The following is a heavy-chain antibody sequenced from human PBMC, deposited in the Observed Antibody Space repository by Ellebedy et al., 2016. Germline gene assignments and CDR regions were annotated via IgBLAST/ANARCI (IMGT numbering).Heavy chain of an antibody. CDR3: AGVARGTTLTTWGLHYYYYMDV. Sequence: SETLSLXXTVSGGSITSGSYYWTWIRQPAGKGLEWIGRVYASGRTDYNPSLRSRVTMSVDTSKSQFSLRMTSVTAADTAMYYCAGVARGTTLTTWGLHYYYYMDVWGKGTTVTVSS. D-gene: IGHD4-11*01. V-gene: IGHV4-61*02. CDR2: VYASGRT. CDR1: GGSITSGSYY. J-gene: IGHJ6*03.